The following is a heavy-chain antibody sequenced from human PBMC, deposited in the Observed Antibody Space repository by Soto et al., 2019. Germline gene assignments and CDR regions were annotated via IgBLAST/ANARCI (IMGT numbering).Heavy chain of an antibody. D-gene: IGHD1-1*01. J-gene: IGHJ4*02. CDR2: IDPSDSHI. V-gene: IGHV5-10-1*01. Sequence: GESLKISCKGSVYKFTNYWLSWVRQTPGKGLEWMGRIDPSDSHINYSPSFRGHVTISIDESISTAHLQWNSLKASDTATYYCAIVTAETAYHYFDFWGQGTLVTVSS. CDR1: VYKFTNYW. CDR3: AIVTAETAYHYFDF.